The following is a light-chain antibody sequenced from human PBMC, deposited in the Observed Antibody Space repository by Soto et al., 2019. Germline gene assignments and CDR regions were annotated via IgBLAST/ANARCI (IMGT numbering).Light chain of an antibody. CDR3: SSYTSRSTLV. V-gene: IGLV2-14*03. CDR1: SSDVGGYNY. CDR2: DVI. J-gene: IGLJ2*01. Sequence: QSALTQPASVSGSPGQSITISCSGTSSDVGGYNYVSWYQQHPGKVPKLMIYDVINRPSGVSNRFSGSKSGNAASLTISGLQAEDEADYYCSSYTSRSTLVFGGGTKVTVL.